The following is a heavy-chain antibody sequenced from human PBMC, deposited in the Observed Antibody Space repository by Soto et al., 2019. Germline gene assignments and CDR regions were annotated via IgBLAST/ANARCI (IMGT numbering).Heavy chain of an antibody. CDR3: VRQDCSGSCCTFDY. CDR1: GFTFSSYW. CDR2: IITDGSST. V-gene: IGHV3-74*01. D-gene: IGHD2-15*01. Sequence: EVQLVESGGGLVQPGGSLRLSCAASGFTFSSYWMHWVRQGPGKGLVCVSHIITDGSSTTYADSVKGRFTISRDNAKNTLYLHMNSLRVEDTAVYYCVRQDCSGSCCTFDYWGQGTLVTVSS. J-gene: IGHJ4*02.